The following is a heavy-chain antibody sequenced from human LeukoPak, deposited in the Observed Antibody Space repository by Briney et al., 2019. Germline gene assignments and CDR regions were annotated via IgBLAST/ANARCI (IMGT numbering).Heavy chain of an antibody. CDR1: GFTFRNYW. J-gene: IGHJ5*02. Sequence: GGSLRLSCAASGFTFRNYWMSWVRQAPGKGLEWVANINEDGNKKYYADSVKGRFTISRDNAKNSLSLQMNNLRAEDTAVYYCARLNFYDIAWFDPWGQGTLVTVSS. D-gene: IGHD3-16*01. CDR3: ARLNFYDIAWFDP. V-gene: IGHV3-7*01. CDR2: INEDGNKK.